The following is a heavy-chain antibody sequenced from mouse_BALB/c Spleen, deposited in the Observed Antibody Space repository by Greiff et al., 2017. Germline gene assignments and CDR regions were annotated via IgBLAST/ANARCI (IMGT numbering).Heavy chain of an antibody. V-gene: IGHV5-4*02. J-gene: IGHJ2*01. CDR2: ISDGGSYT. D-gene: IGHD2-10*01. CDR1: GFTFSDYY. Sequence: EVQGVESGGGLVKPGGSLKLSCAASGFTFSDYYMYWVRQTPEKRLEWVATISDGGSYTYYPDSVKGRFTISRDNAKNNLYLQMSSLKSEDTAMYYCAREGAYSFDYWGQGTTLTVSS. CDR3: AREGAYSFDY.